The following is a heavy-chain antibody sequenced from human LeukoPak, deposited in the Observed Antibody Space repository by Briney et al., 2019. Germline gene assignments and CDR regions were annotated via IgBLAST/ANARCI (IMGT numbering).Heavy chain of an antibody. Sequence: GRSLRLSRAASGFTFSSYCMHWVRQDPGKGLEWVAVISYDGSNTYYEDSEKGRFTISRDNAKNSLYLQMNSLRAEDTAVYYCARECRDGYNPDAFDIWGQGTMVTVSS. CDR1: GFTFSSYC. CDR3: ARECRDGYNPDAFDI. V-gene: IGHV3-30*03. D-gene: IGHD5-24*01. CDR2: ISYDGSNT. J-gene: IGHJ3*02.